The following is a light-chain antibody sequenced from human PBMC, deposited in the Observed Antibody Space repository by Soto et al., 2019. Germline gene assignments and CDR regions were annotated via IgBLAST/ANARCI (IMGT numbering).Light chain of an antibody. J-gene: IGLJ1*01. CDR3: SSFTSSTTYV. CDR2: NVN. Sequence: QSALTQSASVSGSPGQSITISCTGTSSYVGNYNYVSWYQQHPGEVPKLIIFNVNNRPSGVSNRFSGSKSGNTASLTISGLQAEDEADYYCSSFTSSTTYVFGTGTKLTVL. V-gene: IGLV2-14*01. CDR1: SSYVGNYNY.